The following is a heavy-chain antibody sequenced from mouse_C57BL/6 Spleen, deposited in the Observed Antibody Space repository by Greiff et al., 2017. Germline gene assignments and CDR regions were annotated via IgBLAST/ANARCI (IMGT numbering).Heavy chain of an antibody. Sequence: QVQLQQPGAELVKPGASVKLSCKASGYTFTSYWMHWVKQRPGQGLEWIGMIHPNSGSTNYNEKFKSKATLTVDKSSSTAYMQLSSLTSEDSAVYYCARSFTTVYFDVWGTGTTVTVSS. D-gene: IGHD1-1*01. CDR2: IHPNSGST. CDR3: ARSFTTVYFDV. J-gene: IGHJ1*03. CDR1: GYTFTSYW. V-gene: IGHV1-64*01.